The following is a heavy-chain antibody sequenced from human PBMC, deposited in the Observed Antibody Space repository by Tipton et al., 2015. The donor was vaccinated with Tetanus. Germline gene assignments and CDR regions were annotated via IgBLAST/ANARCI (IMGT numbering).Heavy chain of an antibody. J-gene: IGHJ4*02. D-gene: IGHD4-23*01. CDR3: ARYKTSLVTPGKYFDS. Sequence: TLSLTCSVSGASMTSSYYYWGWIRQPPGKGLEWIGNIYYRGSTYYSPSLRSRVVMSIDTSKNQFSLSLRSVTAADTAVYFCARYKTSLVTPGKYFDSWGQGALVTVPS. CDR2: IYYRGST. V-gene: IGHV4-39*01. CDR1: GASMTSSYYY.